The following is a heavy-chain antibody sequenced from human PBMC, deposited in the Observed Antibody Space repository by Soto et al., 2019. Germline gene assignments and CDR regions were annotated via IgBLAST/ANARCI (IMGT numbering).Heavy chain of an antibody. CDR3: ARDSRAEAGNRRYYFDY. CDR2: IYHTGNT. Sequence: ASETLSLTCAVSGGSISSSSWWSWVRQPPGKGLEWIGEIYHTGNTNYNPSLESRVTISVDKSKNQFSLNLNSVTAADTAVYYCARDSRAEAGNRRYYFDYWGQGTLVTVSS. J-gene: IGHJ4*02. V-gene: IGHV4-4*02. CDR1: GGSISSSSW. D-gene: IGHD6-13*01.